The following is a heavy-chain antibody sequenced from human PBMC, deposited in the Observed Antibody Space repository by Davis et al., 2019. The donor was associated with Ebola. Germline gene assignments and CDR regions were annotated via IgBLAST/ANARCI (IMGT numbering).Heavy chain of an antibody. CDR3: ARGRGYYYDSSGYYPYYFDY. CDR2: IYHSGST. J-gene: IGHJ4*02. CDR1: GGSISSGGYS. D-gene: IGHD3-22*01. V-gene: IGHV4-30-2*01. Sequence: SETLSLTCAVSGGSISSGGYSWSWIRQPPGKGLEWIGYIYHSGSTYYNPSLKSRVTISVDRSKNQFSLKLSSVTAADTAVYYCARGRGYYYDSSGYYPYYFDYWGQGTLVTVSS.